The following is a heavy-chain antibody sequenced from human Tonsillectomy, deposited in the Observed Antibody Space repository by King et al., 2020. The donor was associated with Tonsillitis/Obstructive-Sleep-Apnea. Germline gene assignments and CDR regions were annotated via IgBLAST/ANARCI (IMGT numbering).Heavy chain of an antibody. D-gene: IGHD3-16*01. J-gene: IGHJ4*02. CDR3: ARWGDGRRFDY. Sequence: VQLVESGGGVVQPGRSLRLSCAASGFTFSSYGMNWFARQQARGREGGQVYGMVGVNKYYVDSVKGRFTISRDNSKNMLWLQMNSLRAEDTGVYYCARWGDGRRFDYWGQGTLVTVSS. CDR1: GFTFSSYG. V-gene: IGHV3-33*01. CDR2: YGMVGVNK.